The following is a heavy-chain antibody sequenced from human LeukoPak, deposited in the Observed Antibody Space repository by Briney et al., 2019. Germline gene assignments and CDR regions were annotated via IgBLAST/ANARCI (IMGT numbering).Heavy chain of an antibody. CDR2: IYYSGST. Sequence: PSETLSLTCTVSGGSISSYYWSWIRQPPGKGLEWIGYIYYSGSTNYSPSLKSRVTISVDTSKNQFSLKLSSVTAADTAVYYCARDADGWFDPWGQGTLVTVSS. V-gene: IGHV4-59*01. CDR1: GGSISSYY. J-gene: IGHJ5*02. CDR3: ARDADGWFDP. D-gene: IGHD5-24*01.